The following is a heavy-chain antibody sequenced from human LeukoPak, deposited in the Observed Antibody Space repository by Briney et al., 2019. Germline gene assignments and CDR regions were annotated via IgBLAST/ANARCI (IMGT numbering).Heavy chain of an antibody. CDR1: GFTFSNYR. D-gene: IGHD6-19*01. V-gene: IGHV3-74*01. CDR3: ARGSSGWYGIDY. Sequence: GGSLRLSCAASGFTFSNYRMHWVRQVPGKGLVCVSRINIDGTSTSYADSVKGRFTISRDNAKNALYLQMNSLRAEDTAVYYCARGSSGWYGIDYWGQGALVNVSS. J-gene: IGHJ4*02. CDR2: INIDGTST.